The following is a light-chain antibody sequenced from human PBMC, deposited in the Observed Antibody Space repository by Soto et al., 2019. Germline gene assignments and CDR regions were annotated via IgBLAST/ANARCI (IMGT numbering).Light chain of an antibody. CDR3: ASWDDSLSGQV. CDR2: SGN. V-gene: IGLV1-47*02. CDR1: TSNIGSNS. Sequence: QSVLTQPPSASGTPGQRVTISCSGSTSNIGSNSVFWYQQLPGTAPKLLIYSGNQRASGVPDRFSGSKSSTSASLAISGLRSEDEADYYCASWDDSLSGQVFGGGTKLTVL. J-gene: IGLJ2*01.